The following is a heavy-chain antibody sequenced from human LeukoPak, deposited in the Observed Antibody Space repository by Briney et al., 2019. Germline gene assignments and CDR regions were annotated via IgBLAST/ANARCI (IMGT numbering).Heavy chain of an antibody. CDR1: GFTFSSYA. CDR2: ISGSGGST. Sequence: EAGGSLRLSCAASGFTFSSYAMSWVRQAPGKGLEWVSAISGSGGSTYYADSVKGRFTISRDNSKNTLYLQMNSLRAEDTAVYYCATTKRSNYVDWFDPWGQGTLVTVSS. CDR3: ATTKRSNYVDWFDP. V-gene: IGHV3-23*01. J-gene: IGHJ5*02. D-gene: IGHD4-11*01.